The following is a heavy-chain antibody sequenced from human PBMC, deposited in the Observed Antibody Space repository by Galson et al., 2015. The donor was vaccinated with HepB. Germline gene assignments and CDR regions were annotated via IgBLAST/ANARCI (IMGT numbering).Heavy chain of an antibody. D-gene: IGHD3-10*01. CDR2: IYPTGDST. CDR1: GYTFTNYY. Sequence: SVKVSCKASGYTFTNYYMHWVRQVPGQGLEWMGIIYPTGDSTNQAQKFQGIFTMTRDTSTSTAYMELSSLTSEDTAIYYCARGYYGSGSYQALDYWGQGTLVTVSS. CDR3: ARGYYGSGSYQALDY. V-gene: IGHV1-46*01. J-gene: IGHJ4*02.